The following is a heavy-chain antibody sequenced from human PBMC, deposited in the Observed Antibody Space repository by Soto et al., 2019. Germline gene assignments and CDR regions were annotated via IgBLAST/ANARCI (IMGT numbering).Heavy chain of an antibody. CDR3: AKERKGLWLSFDY. D-gene: IGHD3-10*01. J-gene: IGHJ4*02. V-gene: IGHV3-30*18. CDR2: ISYDGSNK. Sequence: QVQLVESGGGVVQPGRSLRLSCAASGFTFSSYGMHWVRQAPGKGLEWVAVISYDGSNKYYADSVKGRFTISRDNSKNTLYLQMNSLRAEDTAVYYCAKERKGLWLSFDYWGQGTLVTVSS. CDR1: GFTFSSYG.